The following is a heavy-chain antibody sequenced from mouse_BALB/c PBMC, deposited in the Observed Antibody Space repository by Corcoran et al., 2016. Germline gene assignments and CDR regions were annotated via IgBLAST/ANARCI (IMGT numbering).Heavy chain of an antibody. CDR1: GYTFSSYW. Sequence: QVQLQQSGAELMMPGASVKISCKATGYTFSSYWIEWVKQRPGHGLEWIGEILPGSGSTNYNEKFKGKATFTADTSSNTAYMQLSSLTSEDSAVYYCARRWDEFAMDYWGQGTSVTVSS. CDR2: ILPGSGST. D-gene: IGHD4-1*01. CDR3: ARRWDEFAMDY. J-gene: IGHJ4*01. V-gene: IGHV1-9*01.